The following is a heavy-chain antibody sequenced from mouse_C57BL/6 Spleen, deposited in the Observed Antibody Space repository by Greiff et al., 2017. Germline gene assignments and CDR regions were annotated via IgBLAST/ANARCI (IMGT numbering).Heavy chain of an antibody. Sequence: EVQLVESGGGLVKPGGSLKLSCAASGFTFSSYAMSWVRQTPEKRLEWVATISDGGSYTYYPDNVKGRFTISRDNAKNNLYLQMSHLKSEDTAMYYCARDLNYHGSSYGFAYWGQGTLVTVSA. CDR3: ARDLNYHGSSYGFAY. CDR1: GFTFSSYA. V-gene: IGHV5-4*01. D-gene: IGHD1-1*01. CDR2: ISDGGSYT. J-gene: IGHJ3*01.